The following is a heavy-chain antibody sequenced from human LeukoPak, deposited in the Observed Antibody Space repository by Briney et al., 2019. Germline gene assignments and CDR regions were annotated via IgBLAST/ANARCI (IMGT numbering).Heavy chain of an antibody. Sequence: SETLSLTCAVYGGSFSGYYWSWIRQPPGKGLEWIGEINHSGSTNYNPSLKSRVTISVDTSKNQFSLKLSSVTAADTAVYYCARCDFDPFGYWGQGTLVTVSS. J-gene: IGHJ4*02. D-gene: IGHD2-21*01. CDR1: GGSFSGYY. CDR3: ARCDFDPFGY. CDR2: INHSGST. V-gene: IGHV4-34*01.